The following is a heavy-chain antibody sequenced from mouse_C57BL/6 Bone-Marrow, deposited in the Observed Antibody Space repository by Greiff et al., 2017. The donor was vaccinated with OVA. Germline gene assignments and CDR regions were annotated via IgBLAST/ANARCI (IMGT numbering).Heavy chain of an antibody. CDR2: IYPGDGDT. CDR3: ARGTAMVTTRWYFDV. CDR1: GYAFSSSW. J-gene: IGHJ1*03. D-gene: IGHD2-2*01. Sequence: VQLQESGPELVKPGASVKISCKASGYAFSSSWMNWVKQRPGKGLEWIGRIYPGDGDTNYNGKFKGKATLTADKSSSTAYMQRSSLTSEDSAVYFCARGTAMVTTRWYFDVWGTGTTVTVSS. V-gene: IGHV1-82*01.